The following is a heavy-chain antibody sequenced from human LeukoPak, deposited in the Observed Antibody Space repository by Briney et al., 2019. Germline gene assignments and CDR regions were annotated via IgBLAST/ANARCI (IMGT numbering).Heavy chain of an antibody. Sequence: GGSLRLSCAASGFTFSSYAMHWVRQAPGKGLEWVAVISYDGSNKYYADSVKGRFTISRDNSKNTLYLQMNSLRAEDTAVYYCARWEMVPYYYYGMDVWGQGTTVTVSS. V-gene: IGHV3-30*04. CDR1: GFTFSSYA. CDR2: ISYDGSNK. J-gene: IGHJ6*02. D-gene: IGHD3-10*01. CDR3: ARWEMVPYYYYGMDV.